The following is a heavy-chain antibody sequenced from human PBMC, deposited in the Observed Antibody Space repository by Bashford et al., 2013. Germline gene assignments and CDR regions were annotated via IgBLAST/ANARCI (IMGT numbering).Heavy chain of an antibody. V-gene: IGHV1-46*01. CDR1: GYTFTSHK. D-gene: IGHD3-9*01. CDR2: ITPTSART. Sequence: VASVKVSCKASGYTFTSHKMHWVRQAPGQGLEWMGMITPTSARTDYTQKLQDRVTMTRDTSTSTVYMELSSLRFEDTAVYFCARDADWSLDYWAREPWSPSPQ. CDR3: ARDADWSLDY. J-gene: IGHJ4*02.